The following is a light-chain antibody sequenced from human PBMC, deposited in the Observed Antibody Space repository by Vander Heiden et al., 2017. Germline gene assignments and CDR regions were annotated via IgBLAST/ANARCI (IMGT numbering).Light chain of an antibody. J-gene: IGKJ4*01. V-gene: IGKV2D-29*01. CDR1: QGLLHSNGTTY. CDR3: MENIQLPVT. CDR2: AVY. Sequence: DVGWTQTQLPLSVTYEKPASLPCKSSQGLLHSNGTTYLYWYLQKAGKPPHLLIYAVYNRFPGVPDRFSGSGSGTDFTLKISRVEAEDVGVYYCMENIQLPVTFGGGTKLEIK.